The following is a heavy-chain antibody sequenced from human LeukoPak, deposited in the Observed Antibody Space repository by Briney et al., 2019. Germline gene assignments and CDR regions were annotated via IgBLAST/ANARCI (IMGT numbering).Heavy chain of an antibody. CDR3: ARSPLSTGYYS. D-gene: IGHD3-9*01. CDR1: GGSIIGSY. Sequence: SETLSLTCTVSGGSIIGSYWSWIRQPPGKGLEWIACIYYSGSTKYNPSLKSRSTISLDMSRNQISLKLSSVTAADTAMYYCARSPLSTGYYSWGQGTLATVSS. V-gene: IGHV4-59*01. J-gene: IGHJ4*02. CDR2: IYYSGST.